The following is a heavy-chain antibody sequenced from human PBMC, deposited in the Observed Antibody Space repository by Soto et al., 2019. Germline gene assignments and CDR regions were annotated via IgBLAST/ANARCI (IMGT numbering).Heavy chain of an antibody. J-gene: IGHJ5*02. CDR2: FDPEDGET. CDR3: ATDLQYSSEEDPGP. Sequence: GASVKVSCTVSGYTLTELSMHWVRQAPGKGLEWMGGFDPEDGETIYAQKFQGRVTMTEDTSTDTAYMELSSLRSEDTAVYYCATDLQYSSEEDPGPWGQGTLVTVSS. V-gene: IGHV1-24*01. CDR1: GYTLTELS. D-gene: IGHD6-19*01.